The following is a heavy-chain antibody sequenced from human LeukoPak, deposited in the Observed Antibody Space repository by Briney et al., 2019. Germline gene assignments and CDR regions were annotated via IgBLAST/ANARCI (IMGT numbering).Heavy chain of an antibody. J-gene: IGHJ5*02. V-gene: IGHV1-24*01. CDR3: ATGWAVVVPGAINRWFDT. CDR1: GYTLTELS. D-gene: IGHD2-2*02. Sequence: ASVNVSCKVSGYTLTELSMHWVRQAPGKGLEWMGGFDPEDGETIYAQMLQGRVTMTEDTSTDTAYMELSSLRSEDTPVYCCATGWAVVVPGAINRWFDTWGQGTLVTVSS. CDR2: FDPEDGET.